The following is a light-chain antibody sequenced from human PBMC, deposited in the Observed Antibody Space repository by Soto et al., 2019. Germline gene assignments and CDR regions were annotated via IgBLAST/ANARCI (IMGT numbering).Light chain of an antibody. V-gene: IGLV1-44*01. CDR1: SSNIETNT. CDR3: AAWDDSLNGPHFV. J-gene: IGLJ1*01. Sequence: QSALTQPPSASGTPGQRVTISCSGSSSNIETNTVNWYQQLPRTAPKLLIYKNNQRPSGVPNRFSGSKSGTSASLAISGLQSEDEADYYCAAWDDSLNGPHFVFGTGT. CDR2: KNN.